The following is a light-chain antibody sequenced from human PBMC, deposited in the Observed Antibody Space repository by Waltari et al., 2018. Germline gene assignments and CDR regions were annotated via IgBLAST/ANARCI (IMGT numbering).Light chain of an antibody. CDR3: QQHGTLPAT. V-gene: IGKV3-20*01. J-gene: IGKJ1*01. CDR1: QSVGSSS. CDR2: RAS. Sequence: IVLTQSPGTASLSPGERVPLSSRASQSVGSSSLAWYQQKPGQAPRLLIYRASRRATGIPDRFSGSGSGTDFSLTISRLEPEDFAVYYCQQHGTLPATFGQGTKVEIK.